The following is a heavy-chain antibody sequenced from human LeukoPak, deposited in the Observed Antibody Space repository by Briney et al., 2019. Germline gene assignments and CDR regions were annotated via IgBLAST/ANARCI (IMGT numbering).Heavy chain of an antibody. CDR3: AKSLTMTTRIHSIAL. J-gene: IGHJ1*01. Sequence: GGSLRLSCAASGFAFSTYAMSWVRPAPGKGLEWVSSISGSGSNTYYADSVKGQFTISRASSKNTLYLQMNSLRAEDTGVYYCAKSLTMTTRIHSIALRGQGTLVTVPS. CDR1: GFAFSTYA. CDR2: ISGSGSNT. D-gene: IGHD4-17*01. V-gene: IGHV3-23*01.